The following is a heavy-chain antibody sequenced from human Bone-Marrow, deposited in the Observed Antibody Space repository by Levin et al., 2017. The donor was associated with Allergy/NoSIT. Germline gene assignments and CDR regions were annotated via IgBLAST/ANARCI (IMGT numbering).Heavy chain of an antibody. CDR3: ARDRFYSDSGSNFSWFDP. D-gene: IGHD3-10*01. CDR1: GFTFSTYW. J-gene: IGHJ5*02. CDR2: IQSNGKT. V-gene: IGHV3-74*01. Sequence: GESLKISCATSGFTFSTYWMHWVRQAPGKGLVWVSRIQSNGKTNYADSVKGRFTISRDNAKNTLYLQMNSLTVEDTAVYYCARDRFYSDSGSNFSWFDPWGQGTLVTVSS.